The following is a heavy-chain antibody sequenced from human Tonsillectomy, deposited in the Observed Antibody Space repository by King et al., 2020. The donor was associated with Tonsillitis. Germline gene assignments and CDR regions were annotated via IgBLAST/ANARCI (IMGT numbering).Heavy chain of an antibody. V-gene: IGHV1-18*01. Sequence: QLVQSGAEVKKPGASVKVSCKASGYTFTSYGFSWVRQAPGQGLEWMGWINTYNANTNYAQKLQDRVTMTTDTSTSTAYMELRSLRSDDTAVYYCASRRPRPGELNYFYYGMDVWGQGTTVTVSS. D-gene: IGHD1-26*01. J-gene: IGHJ6*02. CDR1: GYTFTSYG. CDR3: ASRRPRPGELNYFYYGMDV. CDR2: INTYNANT.